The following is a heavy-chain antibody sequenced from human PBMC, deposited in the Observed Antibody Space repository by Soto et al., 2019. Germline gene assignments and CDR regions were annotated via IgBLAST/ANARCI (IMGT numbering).Heavy chain of an antibody. CDR2: MNPNSGNT. D-gene: IGHD3-3*01. CDR1: GYTVTSYD. CDR3: ARYDFWSGYYN. J-gene: IGHJ4*02. Sequence: ASVKVSGXASGYTVTSYDINWVRQATGQGLEWMGWMNPNSGNTGYAQKFQGRVTMTRNTSISTAYMELSSLRSEVTAVYYCARYDFWSGYYNWGQGTLVPVSS. V-gene: IGHV1-8*01.